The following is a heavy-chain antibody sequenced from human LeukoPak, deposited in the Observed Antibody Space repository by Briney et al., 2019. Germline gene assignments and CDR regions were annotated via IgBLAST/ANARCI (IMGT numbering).Heavy chain of an antibody. CDR3: ARPLGYYDSSGYYLIDAFDI. J-gene: IGHJ3*02. V-gene: IGHV4-34*01. CDR2: INHSGST. CDR1: GGSFSGYY. Sequence: PSETLSLTCAVYGGSFSGYYWSWIRQPPGKGLEWIGEINHSGSTNYNPSLKSRVTISVDTSKNQFSLKLSSVTAADTAVYYCARPLGYYDSSGYYLIDAFDIWGQGTMVTVSS. D-gene: IGHD3-22*01.